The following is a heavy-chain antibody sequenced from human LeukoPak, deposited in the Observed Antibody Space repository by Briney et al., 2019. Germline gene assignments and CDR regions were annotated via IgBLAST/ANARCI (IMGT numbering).Heavy chain of an antibody. CDR2: IYYSGST. D-gene: IGHD3-3*01. V-gene: IGHV4-39*01. J-gene: IGHJ4*02. Sequence: SETLSLTCTVSGGSISSSNYYLAWLRQPPGTGLEWIGTIYYSGSTYYNPSLTSRVTVSLDTSKTQLSLKLTSVTAADTAVYYCARGRSSGYSDYWGQGTLVTVSS. CDR1: GGSISSSNYY. CDR3: ARGRSSGYSDY.